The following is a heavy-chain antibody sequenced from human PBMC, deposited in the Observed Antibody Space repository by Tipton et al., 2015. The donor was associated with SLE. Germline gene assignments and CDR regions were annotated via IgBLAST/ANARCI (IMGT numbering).Heavy chain of an antibody. D-gene: IGHD5-18*01. CDR3: ARVRVDTAMGVFDF. Sequence: QSGAEVKKSGASVKVSCKASGYTFTSYGISWLRQAPGQGLEWMGWISTYNDDTNYAQKFQGRVTMTSDTSTSTAYMELRSLRSDDTAIYYCARVRVDTAMGVFDFWGQGALVTVSS. J-gene: IGHJ4*02. CDR2: ISTYNDDT. V-gene: IGHV1-18*01. CDR1: GYTFTSYG.